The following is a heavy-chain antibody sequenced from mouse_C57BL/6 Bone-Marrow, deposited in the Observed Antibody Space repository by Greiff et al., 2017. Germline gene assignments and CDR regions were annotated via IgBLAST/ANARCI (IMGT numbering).Heavy chain of an antibody. CDR2: IDPENGDT. CDR3: TSSTGWFAY. V-gene: IGHV14-4*01. CDR1: GFNIKDYY. D-gene: IGHD4-1*02. Sequence: VQLQQSGAELVRPGASVKLSCTASGFNIKDYYMHWVKQRPEQGLEWIGWIDPENGDTEYASKFQGKATITADTSSNTAYLQLSSLTSEDTAVYYCTSSTGWFAYWGQGTLVTVSA. J-gene: IGHJ3*01.